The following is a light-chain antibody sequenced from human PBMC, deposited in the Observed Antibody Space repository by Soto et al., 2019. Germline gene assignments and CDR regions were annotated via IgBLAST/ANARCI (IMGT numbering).Light chain of an antibody. CDR3: SSYAGSNTWV. J-gene: IGLJ1*01. Sequence: QSVLTQPHSASGTPGQRVTISCSGSSSNIGSNSVSWYQQHPGKAPKLVIYEVSKRPSGVPDRFSGSKSGNTASLTVSGLQAEDEADYYCSSYAGSNTWVIGTGTKVTVL. CDR1: SSNIGSNS. V-gene: IGLV2-8*01. CDR2: EVS.